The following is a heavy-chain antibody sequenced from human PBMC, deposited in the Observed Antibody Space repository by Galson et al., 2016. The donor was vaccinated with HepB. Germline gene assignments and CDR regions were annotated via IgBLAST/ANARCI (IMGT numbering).Heavy chain of an antibody. Sequence: GWINVHNGNTNYAQKLQGRVTLTTDTSTTTAYMELRSLRSDDTAVYYCARDFDYIFDYWGQGTLVIVSS. V-gene: IGHV1-18*01. CDR2: INVHNGNT. D-gene: IGHD3-9*01. CDR3: ARDFDYIFDY. J-gene: IGHJ4*02.